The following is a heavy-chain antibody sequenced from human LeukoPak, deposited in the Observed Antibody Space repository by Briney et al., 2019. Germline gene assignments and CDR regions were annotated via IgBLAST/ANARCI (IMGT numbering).Heavy chain of an antibody. V-gene: IGHV3-21*04. Sequence: GGSLRLSCAASGFTFTSYSMNWVRQAPGKGLEWVSSISSSSSYIYYAASVKGRFTISRDNSKNTLYLQMNSLRAEDTAVYYCARDSTPYGMDVWGQGTTVTVSS. CDR3: ARDSTPYGMDV. J-gene: IGHJ6*02. CDR1: GFTFTSYS. CDR2: ISSSSSYI.